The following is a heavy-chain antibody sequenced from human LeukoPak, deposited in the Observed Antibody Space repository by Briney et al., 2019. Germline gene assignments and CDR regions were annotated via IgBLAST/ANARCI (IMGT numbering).Heavy chain of an antibody. CDR3: AAGGDDAKAGY. CDR2: IHYSGTPT. V-gene: IGHV4-39*02. D-gene: IGHD3-16*01. Sequence: KASETLSVTCSVYGASITSGRYYWGWMRQAPGKGLEWIGTIHYSGTPTFYNPSLESRVSLFSDTSRNDFSLRLRSVTAADTAVYYCAAGGDDAKAGYWGQGTLVTVSS. J-gene: IGHJ4*02. CDR1: GASITSGRYY.